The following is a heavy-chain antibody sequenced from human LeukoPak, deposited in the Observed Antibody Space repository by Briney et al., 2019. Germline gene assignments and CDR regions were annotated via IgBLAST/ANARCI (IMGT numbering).Heavy chain of an antibody. CDR3: ARGNPRYFDY. J-gene: IGHJ4*02. CDR1: GDSVSSNSAT. Sequence: SQTLSLTCAISGDSVSSNSATWNWIRQSPSRGLEWLGRTYYRSKWYNDSAVPVKSRIIINADTSKNQFSLQLNSVTPEDTAVYYCARGNPRYFDYWGQGTLVTVSS. V-gene: IGHV6-1*01. CDR2: TYYRSKWYN.